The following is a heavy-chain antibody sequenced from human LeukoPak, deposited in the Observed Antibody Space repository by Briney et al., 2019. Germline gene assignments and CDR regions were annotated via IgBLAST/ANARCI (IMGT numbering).Heavy chain of an antibody. Sequence: GGSLRLSCAASGFSFSDYWMDWVRLAPGKGMEWVANINQDGSEGYSADSVKGRFTISRDNAKNSLYLQMNRLRTEDTAVYYCSRSLDYWGQGALVTESS. J-gene: IGHJ4*02. CDR2: INQDGSEG. CDR1: GFSFSDYW. V-gene: IGHV3-7*01. CDR3: SRSLDY.